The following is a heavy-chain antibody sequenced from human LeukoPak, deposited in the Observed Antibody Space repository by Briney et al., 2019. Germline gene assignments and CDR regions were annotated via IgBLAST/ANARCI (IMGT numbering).Heavy chain of an antibody. V-gene: IGHV3-11*06. Sequence: GGSPRLSCAASGFTFSDYYMGWIRQAPGKGLEWVSYISSSSSYTNYADSVKGRFTISRDNVKNSLYLQMNSLRAEDTAVYYCARDRGYDILTGYYDYWGQGTLVTVPS. CDR2: ISSSSSYT. J-gene: IGHJ4*02. CDR1: GFTFSDYY. D-gene: IGHD3-9*01. CDR3: ARDRGYDILTGYYDY.